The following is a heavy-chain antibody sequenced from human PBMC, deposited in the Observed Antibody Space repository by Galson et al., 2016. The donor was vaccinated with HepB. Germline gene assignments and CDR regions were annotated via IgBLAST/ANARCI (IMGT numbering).Heavy chain of an antibody. CDR3: ARMHFYGSGRGGNWFDP. CDR1: GYRFTSYD. D-gene: IGHD3-10*01. CDR2: MNPNSGNT. Sequence: SVKVSCKASGYRFTSYDINWVRQATGQGLEWMGWMNPNSGNTGYAQKFQGRVTMTRDTSISTAYLELSSLRSEDTAVYYCARMHFYGSGRGGNWFDPWGQGTLVTVSS. V-gene: IGHV1-8*01. J-gene: IGHJ5*02.